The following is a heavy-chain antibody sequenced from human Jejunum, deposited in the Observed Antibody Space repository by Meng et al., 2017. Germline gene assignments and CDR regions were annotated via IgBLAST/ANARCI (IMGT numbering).Heavy chain of an antibody. V-gene: IGHV3-21*01. CDR2: ISSTSTYI. D-gene: IGHD3/OR15-3a*01. J-gene: IGHJ5*02. CDR1: GFTFSSYS. CDR3: ARDGHGQAPGFDP. Sequence: EVQLVESGGGLVKAGGSLRLSCAASGFTFSSYSMHWVRQAPGKGLEWVSSISSTSTYIYYADSMKGRFTVPRDNAKNSLQLQMDSLRAEDTAVYYCARDGHGQAPGFDPWGQGTLVTVSS.